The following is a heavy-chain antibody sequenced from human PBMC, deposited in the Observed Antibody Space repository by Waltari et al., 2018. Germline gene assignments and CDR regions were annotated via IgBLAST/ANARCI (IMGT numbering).Heavy chain of an antibody. CDR1: GFTFSSYG. Sequence: QVQLVESGGGVVQPGRSLRLSCAASGFTFSSYGMHWVRQAPGKGLEWVAVIWYDGSNKYYADSVKGRFTISRDNSKNTLYLQMNSLRAEYTAVYYCAKSLLDFWSGPTGPDYWGQGTLVTVSS. CDR2: IWYDGSNK. J-gene: IGHJ4*02. CDR3: AKSLLDFWSGPTGPDY. V-gene: IGHV3-33*06. D-gene: IGHD3-3*01.